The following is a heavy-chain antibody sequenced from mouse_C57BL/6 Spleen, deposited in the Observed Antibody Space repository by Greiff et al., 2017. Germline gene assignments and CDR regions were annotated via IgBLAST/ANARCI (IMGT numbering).Heavy chain of an antibody. CDR2: ISSGSSTI. CDR1: GFTFSDYG. J-gene: IGHJ2*01. D-gene: IGHD1-1*02. Sequence: EVQLQESGGGLVKPGGSLTLSCAASGFTFSDYGMHWVRQAPEKGLEWVAYISSGSSTIYYADTVKGRFTISRDNAKNTLFLQMTSLRSEDTAMYYCAREEGGGYFDYWGQGTTLTVSS. CDR3: AREEGGGYFDY. V-gene: IGHV5-17*01.